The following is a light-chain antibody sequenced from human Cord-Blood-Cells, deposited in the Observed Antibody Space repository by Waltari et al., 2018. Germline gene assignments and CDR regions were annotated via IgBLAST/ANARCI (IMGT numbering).Light chain of an antibody. J-gene: IGLJ2*01. CDR1: SSDVGCYNY. V-gene: IGLV2-14*01. CDR2: DVS. CDR3: SSYTSSSTLRV. Sequence: QSALTQPASVSGSPGQSITISCTGPSSDVGCYNYVSWYQQHPGKAPKLMIYDVSNRPSGVSNRFSGSKSGNTASLTISGLRAEDEADYYCSSYTSSSTLRVFGGGTKLTVL.